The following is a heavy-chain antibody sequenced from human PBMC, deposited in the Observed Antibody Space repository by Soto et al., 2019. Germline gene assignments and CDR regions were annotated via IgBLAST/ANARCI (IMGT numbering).Heavy chain of an antibody. CDR1: GFTFSSYE. D-gene: IGHD6-13*01. CDR2: ISSSGSTI. CDR3: ARVSRIAAAGYYFDY. J-gene: IGHJ4*02. V-gene: IGHV3-48*03. Sequence: PGGSLRLSCAASGFTFSSYEMNWVRQAPGKGLEWVSYISSSGSTIYYADSVKGRFTISRDNAKNSLYLQMNSLRAEDTAVYYCARVSRIAAAGYYFDYWGQGTLVTVS.